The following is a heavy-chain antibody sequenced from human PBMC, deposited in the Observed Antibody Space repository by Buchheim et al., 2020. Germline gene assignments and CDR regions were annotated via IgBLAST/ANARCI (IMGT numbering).Heavy chain of an antibody. J-gene: IGHJ5*02. D-gene: IGHD2-21*02. CDR2: FFYSGST. CDR3: ARMVTANSWFDP. V-gene: IGHV4-39*01. Sequence: QLQLQESGPGLVKPSETLSLTCTVSDGSISSSSYYWGWIRQPPGKGLEWIGSFFYSGSTYYNPSLKSRVTISVDTSKNQFSLKLSSVTAADTAVFYCARMVTANSWFDPWGQGTL. CDR1: DGSISSSSYY.